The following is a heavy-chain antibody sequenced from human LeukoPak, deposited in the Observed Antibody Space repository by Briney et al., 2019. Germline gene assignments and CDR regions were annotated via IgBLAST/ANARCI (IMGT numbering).Heavy chain of an antibody. J-gene: IGHJ4*02. V-gene: IGHV1-46*01. CDR1: GYSFTSNY. CDR3: ARGMRSSGYIY. CDR2: IYPRDGST. D-gene: IGHD3-22*01. Sequence: ASVKVSCKAFGYSFTSNYIHWVRQAPGQGLEWMGMIYPRDGSTSYAQKFQGRVTVTRDTSTSTVYMELSSLRSEETAVYYCARGMRSSGYIYWGQGTLVTVSS.